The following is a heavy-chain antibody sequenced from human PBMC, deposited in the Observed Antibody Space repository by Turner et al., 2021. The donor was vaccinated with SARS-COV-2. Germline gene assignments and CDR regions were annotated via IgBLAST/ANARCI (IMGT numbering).Heavy chain of an antibody. CDR3: ARVEYSSSYSYWYFDL. J-gene: IGHJ2*01. V-gene: IGHV3-13*01. CDR1: GFTFSSYD. Sequence: VQLVESGGGLVKPGGSLRLSCAASGFTFSSYDMHWVRQATGKGLEWVSAIGTAGDTYYPGSVKGRFTISRENAKNSLYLQMNSLRAGDTAVYYCARVEYSSSYSYWYFDLWGRGTLVTVSS. D-gene: IGHD6-6*01. CDR2: IGTAGDT.